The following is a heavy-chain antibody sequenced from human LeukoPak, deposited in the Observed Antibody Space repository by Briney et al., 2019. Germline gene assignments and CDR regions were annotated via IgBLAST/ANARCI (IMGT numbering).Heavy chain of an antibody. Sequence: ASVKVSCKASGYTFTSYGISWVRQSPGQGLEWMGWISAYNGNTNYAQKLQGRVTMTTDTSTSTAYMELRSLRSDDTAVYYCARARISSSWYSYYFDYWGQGTLVTVSS. CDR1: GYTFTSYG. J-gene: IGHJ4*02. CDR3: ARARISSSWYSYYFDY. D-gene: IGHD6-13*01. V-gene: IGHV1-18*01. CDR2: ISAYNGNT.